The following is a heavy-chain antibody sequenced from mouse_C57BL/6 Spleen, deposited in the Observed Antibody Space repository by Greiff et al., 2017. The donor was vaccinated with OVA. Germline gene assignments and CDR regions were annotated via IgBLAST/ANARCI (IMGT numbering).Heavy chain of an antibody. J-gene: IGHJ1*03. D-gene: IGHD1-1*01. CDR1: GYTFTSYW. CDR3: ARSSYGSSYGYFDV. Sequence: QVQLQQPGAELVKPGASVKLSCKASGYTFTSYWMQWVKQRPGQGLEWIGEIDPSDSYTNYNQKFKGKATLTVDKSSSTAYMQLSSLTSEDSAVYYCARSSYGSSYGYFDVWGTGTTVTVSS. V-gene: IGHV1-50*01. CDR2: IDPSDSYT.